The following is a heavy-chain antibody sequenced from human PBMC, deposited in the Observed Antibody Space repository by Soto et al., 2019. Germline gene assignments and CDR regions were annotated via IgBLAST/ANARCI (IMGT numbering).Heavy chain of an antibody. Sequence: EVQLLDSGGGLVQPGGSLRLSCAASGFTFSGYALTWVRQAPGKGLEWVSALSGGGDATFYADSVKGRFTISRYNSKNPLYRQMNTLRAEDTAVYYCARKVSGSTGRPDLWYFDLWGRGTLVTVSS. CDR3: ARKVSGSTGRPDLWYFDL. D-gene: IGHD3-10*01. CDR2: LSGGGDAT. V-gene: IGHV3-23*01. J-gene: IGHJ2*01. CDR1: GFTFSGYA.